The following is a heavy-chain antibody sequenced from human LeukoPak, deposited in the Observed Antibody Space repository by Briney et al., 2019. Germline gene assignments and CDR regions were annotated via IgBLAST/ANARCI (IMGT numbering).Heavy chain of an antibody. CDR1: GGTFSSYA. CDR3: ARHPSSGPKPPFQH. V-gene: IGHV1-69*06. CDR2: IIPIFGTA. J-gene: IGHJ1*01. D-gene: IGHD3-22*01. Sequence: SVKVSCKASGGTFSSYAISWVRQAPGQGLERMGGIIPIFGTANYAQKFQGRVTITADKSTSTAYMELSSLRSEDTAVYYCARHPSSGPKPPFQHWGQGTLVTVSS.